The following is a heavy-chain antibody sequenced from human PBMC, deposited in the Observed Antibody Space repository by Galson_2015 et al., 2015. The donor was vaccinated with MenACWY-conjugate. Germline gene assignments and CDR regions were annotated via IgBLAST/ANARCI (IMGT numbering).Heavy chain of an antibody. V-gene: IGHV3-74*01. CDR1: GFTLSSYW. Sequence: SLRLSCAASGFTLSSYWMHWVRQVPGKGLVWVSRINPDGSGTTYADSVKGRFAMSRDNAKSTVFLQMNSLRVEDTAVYYCARANIDVRYSGYFYMDVWGKGTTVTVSS. J-gene: IGHJ6*03. CDR2: INPDGSGT. CDR3: ARANIDVRYSGYFYMDV. D-gene: IGHD5-12*01.